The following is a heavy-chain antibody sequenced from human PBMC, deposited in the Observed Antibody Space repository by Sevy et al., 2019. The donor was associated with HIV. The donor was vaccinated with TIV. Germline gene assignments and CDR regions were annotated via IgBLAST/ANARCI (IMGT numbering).Heavy chain of an antibody. Sequence: GGSLRLSCAASGFTFSSYGMHWVRQAPGKGLEWVALIWYDGTNKYYADSLKGRFTISRDNSKKPLYLQMNSLGAEDTAVYYCASGAYYYASRSQNFDYWDPGTLVTVSS. CDR2: IWYDGTNK. CDR1: GFTFSSYG. D-gene: IGHD3-10*01. V-gene: IGHV3-33*01. CDR3: ASGAYYYASRSQNFDY. J-gene: IGHJ4*02.